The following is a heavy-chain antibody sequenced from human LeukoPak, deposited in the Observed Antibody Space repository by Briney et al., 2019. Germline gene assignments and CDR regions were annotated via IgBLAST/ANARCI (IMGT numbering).Heavy chain of an antibody. J-gene: IGHJ4*02. D-gene: IGHD2-15*01. V-gene: IGHV6-1*01. Sequence: SRTLSLTCAISGDSISNNNAAWHWIRQSPSRGLEWLGRTYYRSEWYTDYAVSVKSRITINPDTSKNQFSLQLNSVTPEDTAVYYCARDLAGGSLFDYWGQGTLVTVSS. CDR2: TYYRSEWYT. CDR1: GDSISNNNAA. CDR3: ARDLAGGSLFDY.